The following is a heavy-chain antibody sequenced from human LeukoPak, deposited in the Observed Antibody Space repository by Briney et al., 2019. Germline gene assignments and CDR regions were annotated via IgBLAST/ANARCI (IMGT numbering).Heavy chain of an antibody. V-gene: IGHV3-23*01. Sequence: GGSLRLSCAASGFTFSSYAMSWVRQAPGKGLEWVSAISGSGGSTYYADSVKGRFTISRDNSKNTLYLQMNSLRAEDTAVYYCAKGGLLFELLPSYYFDYWGQGTLATVSS. J-gene: IGHJ4*02. D-gene: IGHD2-15*01. CDR2: ISGSGGST. CDR1: GFTFSSYA. CDR3: AKGGLLFELLPSYYFDY.